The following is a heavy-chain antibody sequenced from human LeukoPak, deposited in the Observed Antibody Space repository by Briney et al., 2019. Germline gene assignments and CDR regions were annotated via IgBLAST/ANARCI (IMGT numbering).Heavy chain of an antibody. Sequence: GGSLRLSCAASGFTFSSYAMSWVRQAPVKGLEWVSAISGSGGSTYYADSVKGRFTISRDNSKNTLYLQMNSLRAEDTAVYYCAKGDRGYSYGCFDYWGQGTLVTVSS. V-gene: IGHV3-23*01. CDR2: ISGSGGST. CDR3: AKGDRGYSYGCFDY. J-gene: IGHJ4*02. CDR1: GFTFSSYA. D-gene: IGHD5-18*01.